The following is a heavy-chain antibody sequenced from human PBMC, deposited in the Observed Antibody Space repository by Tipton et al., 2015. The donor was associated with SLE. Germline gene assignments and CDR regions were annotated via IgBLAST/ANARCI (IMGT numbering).Heavy chain of an antibody. CDR3: ARPKREETTYDGFDI. J-gene: IGHJ3*02. V-gene: IGHV4-61*05. Sequence: TLSLTCTVSGGSINIGGYYWGWIRQHPGKGLEWIGYIYYSGTTNYSPSLKSRVTISADRSKNQFSLRLSSVTATATAVYYCARPKREETTYDGFDIWGRGKMVTVS. CDR1: GGSINIGGYY. D-gene: IGHD1-1*01. CDR2: IYYSGTT.